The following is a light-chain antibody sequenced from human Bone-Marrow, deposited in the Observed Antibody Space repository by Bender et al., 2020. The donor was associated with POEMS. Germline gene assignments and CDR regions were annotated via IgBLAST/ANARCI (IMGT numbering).Light chain of an antibody. Sequence: QSVLTQPPSTSGTPGQGVTISCSGSSPNIGTNPVNWYQQLPGTAPKLLIYINNQRPSGVTDRFSGSKSGTSASLAISGLQSEDEADYYCAAWEDSLNGWVFGGGTKLTVL. CDR2: INN. CDR1: SPNIGTNP. J-gene: IGLJ3*02. V-gene: IGLV1-44*01. CDR3: AAWEDSLNGWV.